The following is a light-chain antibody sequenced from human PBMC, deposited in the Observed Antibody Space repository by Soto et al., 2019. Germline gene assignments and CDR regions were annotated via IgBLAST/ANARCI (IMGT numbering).Light chain of an antibody. CDR2: EGS. CDR3: CSYVGSSTFGVV. J-gene: IGLJ2*01. Sequence: QSALTQPASVSGSPGQSITISCTGTSSDVGRYNLVSWYQQHPGKAPKLMIYEGSKRHSGVSNRFSGSKSGDTASLILSGLQAEDWGGYCCCSYVGSSTFGVVFGGGTKLTVL. V-gene: IGLV2-23*03. CDR1: SSDVGRYNL.